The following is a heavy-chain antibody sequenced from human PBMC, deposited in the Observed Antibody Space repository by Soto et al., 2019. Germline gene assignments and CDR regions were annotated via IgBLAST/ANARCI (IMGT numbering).Heavy chain of an antibody. CDR2: IIPMGGNT. CDR3: ARGGGIVVVTAPYDY. D-gene: IGHD2-21*02. J-gene: IGHJ4*02. Sequence: ASVKVSCKASGGTFSSYTFSWVRQAPGQGLEWMGIIIPMGGNTTYAQKFQGRVTMTGDTSTSTVHMELGSLTSEDTAVYYCARGGGIVVVTAPYDYWGQGTLVTVSS. V-gene: IGHV1-46*03. CDR1: GGTFSSYT.